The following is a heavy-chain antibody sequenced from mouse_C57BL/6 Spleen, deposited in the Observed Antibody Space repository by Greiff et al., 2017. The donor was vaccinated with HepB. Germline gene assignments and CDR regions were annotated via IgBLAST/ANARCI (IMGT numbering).Heavy chain of an antibody. Sequence: QVQLQQSGAELARPGASVKMSCKASGYTFTSYTMHWVKQRPGQGLEWIGYINPSSGYTKYNQKFKDKATLTADKSSSTAYMQLSSLTSEDSAVYYCARSDDYDWFDYWGQGTTLTVSS. V-gene: IGHV1-4*01. CDR1: GYTFTSYT. J-gene: IGHJ2*01. CDR2: INPSSGYT. D-gene: IGHD2-4*01. CDR3: ARSDDYDWFDY.